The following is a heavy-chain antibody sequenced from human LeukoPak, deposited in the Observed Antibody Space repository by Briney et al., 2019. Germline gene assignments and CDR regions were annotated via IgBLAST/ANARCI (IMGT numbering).Heavy chain of an antibody. CDR3: ARAILVVITEIDY. V-gene: IGHV3-30-3*01. Sequence: GGPVRLSCAASGFTFSSYAMSWVRQAPGEGLELVAVISYDGSRKYYAASVKGRFTISRDNSKNTLYLQMNSLSAEDTAVYYCARAILVVITEIDYWGQGTLVTVSS. CDR1: GFTFSSYA. D-gene: IGHD3-22*01. J-gene: IGHJ4*02. CDR2: ISYDGSRK.